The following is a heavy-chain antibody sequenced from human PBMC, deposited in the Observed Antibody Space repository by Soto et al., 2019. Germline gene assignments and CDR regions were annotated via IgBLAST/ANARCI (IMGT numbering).Heavy chain of an antibody. CDR1: GGTFSSYA. V-gene: IGHV1-69*13. J-gene: IGHJ6*02. CDR3: ARVRDSSGYNYYGMDV. CDR2: IIPIFGTA. Sequence: SVKVSCKASGGTFSSYAISWVRQAPGQGLEWMGGIIPIFGTANYAQKFQGRVTITADESTSTAYMELSSLRSEDTAVYYCARVRDSSGYNYYGMDVWGQGTTVTVPS. D-gene: IGHD3-22*01.